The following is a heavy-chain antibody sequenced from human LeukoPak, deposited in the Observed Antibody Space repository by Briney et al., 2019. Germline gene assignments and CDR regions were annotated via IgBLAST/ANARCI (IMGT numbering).Heavy chain of an antibody. CDR1: GFTLRRYW. V-gene: IGHV3-7*02. CDR3: ASGTRRVPNTY. CDR2: IKQDGSEK. Sequence: SGGSLRLSCSASGFTLRRYWMNWVRQAPGKGLEWVANIKQDGSEKYYVDSVKGRFTISRDNANNALYLQMSSLRAEDTAVYYCASGTRRVPNTYWRLGTLVTVSS. J-gene: IGHJ4*02.